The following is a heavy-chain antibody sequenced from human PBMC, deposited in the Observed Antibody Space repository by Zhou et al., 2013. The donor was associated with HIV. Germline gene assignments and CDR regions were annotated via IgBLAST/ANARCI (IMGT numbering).Heavy chain of an antibody. CDR3: ARDGCIGGEVPYYYYGYGR. J-gene: IGHJ6*02. CDR2: ISAYNGNT. CDR1: GYTFTSYA. V-gene: IGHV1-18*01. Sequence: QVQLVQSGAEVKKPGASVKVSCKASGYTFTSYAFSWVRQAPGQGLEWMGWISAYNGNTNYAQKLQGRVTMTTDTSTSTAYMELRSLRSDDTAVYYCARDGCIGGEVPYYYYGYGRLGPRDHGHRLL. D-gene: IGHD2-8*01.